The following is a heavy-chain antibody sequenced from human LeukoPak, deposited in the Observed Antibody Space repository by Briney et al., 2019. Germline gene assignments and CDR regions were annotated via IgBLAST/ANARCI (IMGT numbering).Heavy chain of an antibody. V-gene: IGHV4-30-4*01. D-gene: IGHD5-24*01. Sequence: SETLSLTCAVSGGSISSADYYWSWVRQPPGKGLEWIGYVYYSGSTYYNPSLKSRLLISLDTSKNHFSLRVRSVTAADTAVYFCARVRDGYPGYFDYWGQGTLVTVSS. J-gene: IGHJ4*02. CDR3: ARVRDGYPGYFDY. CDR2: VYYSGST. CDR1: GGSISSADYY.